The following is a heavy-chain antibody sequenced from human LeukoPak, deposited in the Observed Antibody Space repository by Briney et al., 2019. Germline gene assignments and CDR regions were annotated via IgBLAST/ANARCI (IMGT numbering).Heavy chain of an antibody. V-gene: IGHV4-34*01. D-gene: IGHD5-24*01. Sequence: SETLSLTCAVYGGSFSGYYWSWICQPPGKGLEWIGEINHSGSTNYNPSLKSRVTISVDTSKNQFSLKLSSVTAADTAVYYCAMATIYYYYGMDVWGQGTTVTVSS. CDR1: GGSFSGYY. J-gene: IGHJ6*02. CDR2: INHSGST. CDR3: AMATIYYYYGMDV.